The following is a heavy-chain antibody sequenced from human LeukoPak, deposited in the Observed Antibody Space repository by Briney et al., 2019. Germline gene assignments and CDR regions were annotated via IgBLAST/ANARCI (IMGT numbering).Heavy chain of an antibody. CDR3: ASDFPSRLPDY. V-gene: IGHV1-8*02. Sequence: ASVKVSCKASGYTFTNYDINWVRQATGQGLEWMGWMNPNSGNTGYAQRFQGRVTMTRNTSISTAYMELGSLRSEDTAIYYCASDFPSRLPDYWGQGTLLTVSS. D-gene: IGHD5/OR15-5a*01. J-gene: IGHJ4*02. CDR2: MNPNSGNT. CDR1: GYTFTNYD.